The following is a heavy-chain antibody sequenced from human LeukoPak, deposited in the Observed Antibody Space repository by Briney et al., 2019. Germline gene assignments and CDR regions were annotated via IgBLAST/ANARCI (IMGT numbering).Heavy chain of an antibody. D-gene: IGHD5-18*01. Sequence: GGSLRLSCAVSGFRFSDSAMHWVRQAPGKGLEWVSAISSSSSYIYYADSLKGRFTISRDNAKNSLYLQMNSLRAEDTAVYYCARDPGYSYGYFDYWGQGTLVTVSS. V-gene: IGHV3-21*01. CDR1: GFRFSDSA. J-gene: IGHJ4*02. CDR3: ARDPGYSYGYFDY. CDR2: ISSSSSYI.